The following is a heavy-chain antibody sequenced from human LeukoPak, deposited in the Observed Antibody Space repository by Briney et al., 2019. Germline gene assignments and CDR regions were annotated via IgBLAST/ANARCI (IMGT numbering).Heavy chain of an antibody. D-gene: IGHD5-24*01. CDR1: GFTYSSYG. V-gene: IGHV3-30*03. Sequence: WGSLRRSCAASGFTYSSYGMDWDGQAPGKRLGWVVVIPYDQSNEYFADSVKGRFTNSRDNCKNTVYLQMNSRRAEDTAVYYCVRWVSQIWGQGTMVTVSS. CDR2: IPYDQSNE. CDR3: VRWVSQI. J-gene: IGHJ3*02.